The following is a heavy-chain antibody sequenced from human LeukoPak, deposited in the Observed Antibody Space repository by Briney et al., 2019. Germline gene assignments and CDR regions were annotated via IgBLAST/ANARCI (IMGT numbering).Heavy chain of an antibody. Sequence: PSETLSLTCAVFGGSFSGYYWSWIRQPPGKGLEWIGEINHSGSTNYNPSLKSRVTISVDTSKNQFSLKLSSVTAADTAVYYCASSWRGGRRYINWFDPWGQGTLVTVSS. CDR1: GGSFSGYY. D-gene: IGHD2-15*01. V-gene: IGHV4-34*01. CDR2: INHSGST. CDR3: ASSWRGGRRYINWFDP. J-gene: IGHJ5*02.